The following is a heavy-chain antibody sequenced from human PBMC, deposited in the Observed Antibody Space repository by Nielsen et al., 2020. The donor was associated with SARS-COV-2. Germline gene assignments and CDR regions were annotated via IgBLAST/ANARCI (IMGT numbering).Heavy chain of an antibody. D-gene: IGHD4-17*01. V-gene: IGHV4-31*03. J-gene: IGHJ3*02. CDR2: IYYSGST. Sequence: LRLSCTVSGGSISSGGYYWSWIRQHPGKGLEWIGYIYYSGSTYYNPSLKSRVTISVDTSKNQFSLKLSSVTAADTAEYYCVSIAVTTHAFDIWGQGTMVTVSS. CDR3: VSIAVTTHAFDI. CDR1: GGSISSGGYY.